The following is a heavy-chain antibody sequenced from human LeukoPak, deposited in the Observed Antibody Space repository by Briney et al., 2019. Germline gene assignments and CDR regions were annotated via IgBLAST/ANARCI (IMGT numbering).Heavy chain of an antibody. CDR3: AREGIAAAVFDY. J-gene: IGHJ4*02. D-gene: IGHD6-13*01. CDR2: ISYDGNNK. Sequence: GGSLRLSCAASGFTFDSYGMHWVRQAPGKGLEWVAVISYDGNNKYYADSVKGRFTISRDNSKNTLYLQTNSLRAEDTAVYYCAREGIAAAVFDYWGQGTLVTVSS. V-gene: IGHV3-30*03. CDR1: GFTFDSYG.